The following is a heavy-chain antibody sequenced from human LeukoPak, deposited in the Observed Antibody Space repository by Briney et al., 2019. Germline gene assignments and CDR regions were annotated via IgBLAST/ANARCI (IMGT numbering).Heavy chain of an antibody. J-gene: IGHJ5*02. CDR3: AGGFSEEGWFDP. Sequence: PSETLSLTCTVSGGSMSSFYWSWIRQPLGRGLEWVGYMYYRGRTNYNPSLKSRVTISVDATKNQISLNLTSVTAADTAVYYCAGGFSEEGWFDPWGPGTLVTVSS. CDR1: GGSMSSFY. V-gene: IGHV4-59*01. CDR2: MYYRGRT.